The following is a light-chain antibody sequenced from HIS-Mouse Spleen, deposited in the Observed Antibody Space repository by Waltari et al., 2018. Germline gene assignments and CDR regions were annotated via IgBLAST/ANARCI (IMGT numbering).Light chain of an antibody. CDR2: WAS. J-gene: IGKJ5*01. Sequence: DIVMTQSPDSLAVSLGERATINCKSSQSVLYSSNNKNYLAWYQQKPGQPPKLLIYWASTRESGVPDRFSGSGSGTDFTLTISSLQAEDFAVYYCQQYGSSSTFGQGTRLEIK. V-gene: IGKV4-1*01. CDR3: QQYGSSST. CDR1: QSVLYSSNNKNY.